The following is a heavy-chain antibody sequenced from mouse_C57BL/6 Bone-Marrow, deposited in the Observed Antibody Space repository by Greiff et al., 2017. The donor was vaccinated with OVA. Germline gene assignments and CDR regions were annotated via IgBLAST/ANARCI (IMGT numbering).Heavy chain of an antibody. D-gene: IGHD2-3*01. CDR3: ARGGYYEDWYFDV. J-gene: IGHJ1*03. Sequence: VQLQQSGPELVKPGASVRLSCKASGSPFPSYDLTWVQQRPGQGLEWIGWIYPRDGSTKYNEKFKGKATLPVDTSSSTAYMELHSLTSEDSAVYFCARGGYYEDWYFDVWGTGTTVTVSS. CDR1: GSPFPSYD. V-gene: IGHV1-85*01. CDR2: IYPRDGST.